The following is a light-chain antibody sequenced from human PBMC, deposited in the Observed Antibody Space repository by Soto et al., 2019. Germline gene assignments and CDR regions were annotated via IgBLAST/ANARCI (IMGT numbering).Light chain of an antibody. CDR3: QQYNNWPRRT. CDR2: GAS. J-gene: IGKJ3*01. V-gene: IGKV3-15*01. CDR1: QSVSSN. Sequence: EIVMTQSPATLSVSPGERATLSCRASQSVSSNLAWYQQKPGQAPRLLIYGASTRATGIPARFSGSGSGTEFTLTISSLQSEDFAVYYCQQYNNWPRRTFCPGTKVDIK.